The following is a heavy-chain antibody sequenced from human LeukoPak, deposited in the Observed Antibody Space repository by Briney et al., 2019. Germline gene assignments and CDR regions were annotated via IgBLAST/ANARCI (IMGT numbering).Heavy chain of an antibody. CDR2: INPSGGST. Sequence: ASVKVSCKASGYTFTSYYMHWVRQAPGQGLEWMGVINPSGGSTSYAQKFQGRVTMTRDTSTSTVYMELSSLRAEDTAVYYCARDRGAGYCSSLSCYWLDPWGQGTLVTVSS. CDR1: GYTFTSYY. D-gene: IGHD2-2*01. CDR3: ARDRGAGYCSSLSCYWLDP. J-gene: IGHJ5*02. V-gene: IGHV1-46*01.